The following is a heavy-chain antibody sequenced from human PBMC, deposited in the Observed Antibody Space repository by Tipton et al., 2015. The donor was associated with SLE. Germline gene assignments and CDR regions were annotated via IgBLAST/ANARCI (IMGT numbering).Heavy chain of an antibody. V-gene: IGHV4-39*07. CDR3: ARAPGLDRDYSYYYYMDV. CDR2: VYHSGGT. J-gene: IGHJ6*03. Sequence: TLSLTCTVSGGSIRTSSNFWAWIRQPPGKRPEWIGNVYHSGGTNYNPSLESRVTISVDTSKNQFSLMLSSVTAADTAVYFCARAPGLDRDYSYYYYMDVWGKGTTVTVSS. D-gene: IGHD3/OR15-3a*01. CDR1: GGSIRTSSNF.